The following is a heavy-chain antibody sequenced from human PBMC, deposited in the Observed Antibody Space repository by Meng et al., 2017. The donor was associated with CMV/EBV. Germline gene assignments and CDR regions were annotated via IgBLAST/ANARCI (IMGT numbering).Heavy chain of an antibody. J-gene: IGHJ5*02. CDR3: AKTDL. V-gene: IGHV3-33*06. CDR2: IWYDGSNK. Sequence: PGRPLRLACAASGFSFSSYGMRWVRQAPGKGLEWVAVIWYDGSNKYYADSVKSRFTISRDNSKNTLYLQMNSLRAEDTAVYYCAKTDLWGQGTLVTVSS. CDR1: GFSFSSYG.